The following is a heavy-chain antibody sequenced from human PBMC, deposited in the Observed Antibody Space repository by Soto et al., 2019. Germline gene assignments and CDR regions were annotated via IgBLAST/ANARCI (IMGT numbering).Heavy chain of an antibody. CDR2: ISWNSGSI. J-gene: IGHJ4*02. CDR3: AKEADISGYYPDY. V-gene: IGHV3-9*01. CDR1: GFKFNDYA. D-gene: IGHD3-22*01. Sequence: GGSLRLSCAASGFKFNDYAMHWVRQVPGKGLEWVSGISWNSGSIGYADSVKGRFTISRDNSKNSLHLQVNSLRGEDTAVYYCAKEADISGYYPDYWGQGTQVTSPQ.